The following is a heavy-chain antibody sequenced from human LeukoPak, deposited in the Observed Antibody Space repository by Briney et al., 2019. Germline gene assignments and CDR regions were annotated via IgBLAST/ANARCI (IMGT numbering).Heavy chain of an antibody. J-gene: IGHJ3*02. Sequence: GGSLRLSCAASGFTFSSYSMNWVRQAPGKGLEWVSSISSSSSYIYYADSEKGRFTISRDNAKNSLYLQMNSLRAEDTAVYYCATGDYGAFDIWGQGTMVTVSS. D-gene: IGHD4-17*01. CDR1: GFTFSSYS. CDR3: ATGDYGAFDI. CDR2: ISSSSSYI. V-gene: IGHV3-21*01.